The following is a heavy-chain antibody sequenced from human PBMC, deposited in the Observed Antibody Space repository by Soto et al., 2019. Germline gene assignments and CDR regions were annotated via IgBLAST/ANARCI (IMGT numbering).Heavy chain of an antibody. Sequence: QVQLVQSGAEVKKPGSSVKVSCKASGGTFSSYTISWVRQAPGQGLEWMGRIIPILGIANYAQKFQGRVTITADKSTSTAYMELSSLRSEDTALYYCARDRPRYCSGGSCYDYYYYYYMDVWGKGTTVTVSS. CDR2: IIPILGIA. V-gene: IGHV1-69*08. CDR3: ARDRPRYCSGGSCYDYYYYYYMDV. D-gene: IGHD2-15*01. J-gene: IGHJ6*03. CDR1: GGTFSSYT.